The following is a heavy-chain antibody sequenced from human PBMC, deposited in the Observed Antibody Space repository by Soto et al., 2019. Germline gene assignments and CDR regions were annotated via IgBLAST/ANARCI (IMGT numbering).Heavy chain of an antibody. D-gene: IGHD3-3*01. J-gene: IGHJ6*02. V-gene: IGHV4-59*01. Sequence: SETLSLTCIVSGGSISSNYWSWIRQPPGKGLEWIGYIYYTGSTNFNPSLKNRVIISVDTSKKQFSLKLSSVTAADTAVYYCARSYPNTIFGVVPSHGLDVWGQGTTVTVYS. CDR3: ARSYPNTIFGVVPSHGLDV. CDR2: IYYTGST. CDR1: GGSISSNY.